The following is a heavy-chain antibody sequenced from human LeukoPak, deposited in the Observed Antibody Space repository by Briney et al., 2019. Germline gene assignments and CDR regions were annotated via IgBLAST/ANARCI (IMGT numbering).Heavy chain of an antibody. CDR1: GFTFSSYS. V-gene: IGHV3-21*04. CDR3: AKDNYYDSSGLFDY. Sequence: GGSLRLSCAASGFTFSSYSMNWVRQAPGKGLEWVSSISSSSSYIYYADSVKGRFTISRGNAKNSLYLQMNSLRAEDTALYYCAKDNYYDSSGLFDYWGQGTLVTVSS. J-gene: IGHJ4*02. CDR2: ISSSSSYI. D-gene: IGHD3-22*01.